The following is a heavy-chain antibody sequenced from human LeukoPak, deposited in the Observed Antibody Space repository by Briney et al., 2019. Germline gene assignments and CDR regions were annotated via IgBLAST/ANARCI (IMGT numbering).Heavy chain of an antibody. Sequence: SETLSLTCTVSGGSISSYYWSWIRQPAGKGLEWIGRIYISGSTNYNPSLKSRVTMSIDTSKNQFSLKLSSVTAADTAVYYCARDLTDYYELDYWGQGTLVTVSS. CDR2: IYISGST. CDR3: ARDLTDYYELDY. D-gene: IGHD3-22*01. J-gene: IGHJ4*02. V-gene: IGHV4-4*07. CDR1: GGSISSYY.